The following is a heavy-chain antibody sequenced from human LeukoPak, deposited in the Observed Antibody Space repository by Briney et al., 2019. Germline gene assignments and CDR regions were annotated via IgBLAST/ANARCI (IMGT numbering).Heavy chain of an antibody. J-gene: IGHJ6*02. CDR1: GFTFSTYG. D-gene: IGHD2-8*01. Sequence: GGSLRLSCAASGFTFSTYGMHWVRQAPGKGLEWVAVIWYDGSIKYYADSVKGRFTFSRDNSKSTMYLQMNSLRAEDTAVYYCARIACTSGNCKPYYYYGLDVWGQGTTVTVSS. CDR3: ARIACTSGNCKPYYYYGLDV. V-gene: IGHV3-33*01. CDR2: IWYDGSIK.